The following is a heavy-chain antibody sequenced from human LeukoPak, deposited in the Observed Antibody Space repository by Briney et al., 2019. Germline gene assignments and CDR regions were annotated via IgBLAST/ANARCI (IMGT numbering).Heavy chain of an antibody. CDR2: INPKSGGT. D-gene: IGHD3-10*01. V-gene: IGHV1-2*02. J-gene: IGHJ3*02. CDR1: GYSFTGHY. CDR3: ARNLWFGESSDAFDM. Sequence: ASVKVSCKASGYSFTGHYMHWVRQAPGQGLEWMGWINPKSGGTNYQGRVTMTRDTSISTAYMDMSSLRSDDTAVYYCARNLWFGESSDAFDMWGQGTMVTVSS.